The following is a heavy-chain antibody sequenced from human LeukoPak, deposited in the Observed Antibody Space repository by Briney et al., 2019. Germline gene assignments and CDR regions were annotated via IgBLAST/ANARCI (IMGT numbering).Heavy chain of an antibody. V-gene: IGHV4-34*01. CDR1: GGSFSGYY. CDR3: AREQIVVVAATPRYYYHYMDV. J-gene: IGHJ6*03. Sequence: SETLSLTCAVYGGSFSGYYWSWIRQPPGKGLEWIGEINHSGSTNYNPSLKSRATISVDTSKNQFSLKLSSVTAADTAVYYCAREQIVVVAATPRYYYHYMDVWSKGTTVTVSS. D-gene: IGHD2-15*01. CDR2: INHSGST.